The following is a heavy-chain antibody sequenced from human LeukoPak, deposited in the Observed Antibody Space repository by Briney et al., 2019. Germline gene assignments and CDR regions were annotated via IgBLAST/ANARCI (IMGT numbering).Heavy chain of an antibody. Sequence: PSETLSLTCTVSGGSLSSYYWSWIRQPPGKGLEWIGYIYYSGSTNYNPSLKSRVTISVDTSKNQFSLKLSSVTAADTAVYYCAREGGGELTGYFDYWGQGTLVTVSS. D-gene: IGHD1-26*01. CDR3: AREGGGELTGYFDY. V-gene: IGHV4-59*01. CDR2: IYYSGST. J-gene: IGHJ4*02. CDR1: GGSLSSYY.